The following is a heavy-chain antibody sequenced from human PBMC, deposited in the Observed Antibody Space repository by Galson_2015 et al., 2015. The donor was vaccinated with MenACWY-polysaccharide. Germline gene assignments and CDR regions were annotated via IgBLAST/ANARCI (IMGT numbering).Heavy chain of an antibody. CDR3: AREWFCSGGTCYFYDY. CDR2: MSRTATT. CDR1: GFAFSNYG. D-gene: IGHD2-15*01. V-gene: IGHV3-23*01. Sequence: SLRLSCAASGFAFSNYGMAWVRQAPGKGLEWVSAMSRTATTYYSASVKGRFTISRDNSKNTLYLQMNSLRVEDTAVYYCAREWFCSGGTCYFYDYWGQGILVTVSA. J-gene: IGHJ4*02.